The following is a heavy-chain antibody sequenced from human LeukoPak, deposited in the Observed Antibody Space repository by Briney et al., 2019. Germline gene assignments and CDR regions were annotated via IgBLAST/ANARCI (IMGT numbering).Heavy chain of an antibody. Sequence: GGSLRLSCAASGFTFSLYTMHWVRQTPGKGLEWVAVISSDGSNIYYADSVKGRFIISRDNSDNTVYVQMNSLSPEDTAIYYCARVGTHYDFWSGIDSWGQGTLVTVSS. V-gene: IGHV3-30*01. CDR3: ARVGTHYDFWSGIDS. D-gene: IGHD3-3*01. J-gene: IGHJ4*02. CDR1: GFTFSLYT. CDR2: ISSDGSNI.